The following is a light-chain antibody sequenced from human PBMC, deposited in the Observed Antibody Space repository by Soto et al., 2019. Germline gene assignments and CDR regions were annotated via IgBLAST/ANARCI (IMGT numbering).Light chain of an antibody. CDR1: QSISSSY. Sequence: EIVLTQSPGTLSLSPGERATLSCRASQSISSSYLAWYQQKPGQAPRLLVYGASSRATGIPDRFSGSGSGTDITLTINRLEPEDFAVYYCQQYGSSRFTFGPGTKVDIK. CDR3: QQYGSSRFT. CDR2: GAS. V-gene: IGKV3-20*01. J-gene: IGKJ3*01.